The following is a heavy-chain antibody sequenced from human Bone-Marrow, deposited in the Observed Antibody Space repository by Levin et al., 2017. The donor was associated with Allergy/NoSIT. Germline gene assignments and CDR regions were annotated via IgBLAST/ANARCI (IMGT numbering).Heavy chain of an antibody. D-gene: IGHD2-2*01. CDR1: GFTVSNNY. CDR2: IYSTGVT. Sequence: GGSLRLSCAVSGFTVSNNYMNWVRQAPGRGLDWVSLIYSTGVTHYADSVKGRFTISRDSSKNTLYLQMDSLRVEDTAVYYCARDGTAKPWAWGQGTMVTVSS. CDR3: ARDGTAKPWA. J-gene: IGHJ3*01. V-gene: IGHV3-53*01.